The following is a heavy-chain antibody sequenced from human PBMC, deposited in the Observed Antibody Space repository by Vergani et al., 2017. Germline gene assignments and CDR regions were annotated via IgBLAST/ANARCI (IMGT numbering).Heavy chain of an antibody. V-gene: IGHV4-39*01. D-gene: IGHD3-10*01. Sequence: QLQLQESGPGLVKPSETLSLTCTVSGSSISSSSYYLGWIRQPPEKGLEWIGIIYHVGSTYYNPSLKSRVTISVDTSKNQFSLKLSSVTAADTAVYYCARWHGFLHYCDYWGQGTLVTVSS. CDR2: IYHVGST. CDR1: GSSISSSSYY. J-gene: IGHJ4*02. CDR3: ARWHGFLHYCDY.